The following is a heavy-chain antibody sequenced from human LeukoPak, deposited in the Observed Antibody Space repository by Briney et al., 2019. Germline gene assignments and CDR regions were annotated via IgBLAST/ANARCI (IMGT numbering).Heavy chain of an antibody. CDR1: GGPFDSHY. CDR3: ARGVAVGGTTHFDP. V-gene: IGHV4-59*08. Sequence: PSETLSLTCTVSGGPFDSHYWTWIRQPPGKGLEWIAFIYHSGSVVYSPSLRSRVTMSVDRSKRQFSLNLSSVTAADTAVYYCARGVAVGGTTHFDPWGQGTLVTVSS. CDR2: IYHSGSV. D-gene: IGHD6-13*01. J-gene: IGHJ5*02.